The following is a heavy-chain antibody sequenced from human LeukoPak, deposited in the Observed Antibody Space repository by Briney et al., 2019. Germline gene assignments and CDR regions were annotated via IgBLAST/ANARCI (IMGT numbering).Heavy chain of an antibody. D-gene: IGHD6-19*01. Sequence: GRSLRLSCAASGFKFSDYGMHWVRQAPGKGLGWVAFILYHGSNEYYADSVKGRFTISRDNSENTLYLQMNSLRAEDTAVYYCAKVGFSGYYFDYWGQGTLVTVSS. V-gene: IGHV3-33*06. J-gene: IGHJ4*02. CDR1: GFKFSDYG. CDR2: ILYHGSNE. CDR3: AKVGFSGYYFDY.